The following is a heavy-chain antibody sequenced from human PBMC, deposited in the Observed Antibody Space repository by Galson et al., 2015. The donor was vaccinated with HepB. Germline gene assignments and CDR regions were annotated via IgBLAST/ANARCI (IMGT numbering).Heavy chain of an antibody. V-gene: IGHV1-18*04. J-gene: IGHJ4*02. D-gene: IGHD6-13*01. CDR3: ARAGWVSSSWYYFDY. CDR2: ISAHNGNT. CDR1: GYTFTSYG. Sequence: SVKVSCKASGYTFTSYGISWVRQAPGQGLEWMGWISAHNGNTNYAQKLQGRVTMTTDTSTSTAYMELRSLRSDDTAVYYCARAGWVSSSWYYFDYWGQGTLVTVSS.